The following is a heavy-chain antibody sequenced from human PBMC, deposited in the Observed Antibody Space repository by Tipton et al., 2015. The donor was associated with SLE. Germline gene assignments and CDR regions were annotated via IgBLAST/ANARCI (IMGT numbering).Heavy chain of an antibody. Sequence: TLSLTCTVSGVSISSGSYYWSWIRQSPGKGLEWIGYISYSGSTNYNSSLKSRLTISVDTSKNQFSLKLSSVTAADTAVYYCARDVGGYNTGWFPYYFDYWGQGTLVTVSS. V-gene: IGHV4-31*03. CDR3: ARDVGGYNTGWFPYYFDY. CDR1: GVSISSGSYY. J-gene: IGHJ4*02. D-gene: IGHD2-8*02. CDR2: ISYSGST.